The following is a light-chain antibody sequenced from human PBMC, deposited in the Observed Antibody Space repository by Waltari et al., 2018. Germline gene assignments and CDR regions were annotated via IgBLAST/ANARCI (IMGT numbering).Light chain of an antibody. Sequence: QSVLTQPPSASGTPGQRVTISCSGSSSNIVSNYVYWYQQLPGTAPKLLTYRNNQRPSGVPDRFSGSKSGTSASLAISGLRSEDEADYYCAAWDDSLSGAVFGGGTQLTVL. J-gene: IGLJ7*01. CDR1: SSNIVSNY. V-gene: IGLV1-47*01. CDR2: RNN. CDR3: AAWDDSLSGAV.